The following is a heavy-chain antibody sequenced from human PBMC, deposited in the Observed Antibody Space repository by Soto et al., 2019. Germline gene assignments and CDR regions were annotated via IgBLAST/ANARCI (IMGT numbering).Heavy chain of an antibody. D-gene: IGHD6-19*01. J-gene: IGHJ6*02. CDR3: ARVAVAGTEYYYYYGMDA. Sequence: QVQLVQSGAEVKKPGSSVKVSCKASGGTFSSYAISWVRQAPGQGLEWMGGIIPIFGTANYAQKFQGRVTITAAESTSTAYMVLSSLRSEDPAVYYCARVAVAGTEYYYYYGMDAWGQGTTVTVSS. CDR1: GGTFSSYA. V-gene: IGHV1-69*12. CDR2: IIPIFGTA.